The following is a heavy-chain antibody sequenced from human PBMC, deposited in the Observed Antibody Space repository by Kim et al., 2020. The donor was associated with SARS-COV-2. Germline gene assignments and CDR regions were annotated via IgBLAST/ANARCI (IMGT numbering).Heavy chain of an antibody. CDR1: GGSISSSSYY. CDR2: IYYSGST. CDR3: ARHTYYYGSGFDY. D-gene: IGHD3-10*01. J-gene: IGHJ4*02. Sequence: SETLSLTCTVSGGSISSSSYYWGWIRQPPGKGLEWIGSIYYSGSTYYNPSLKSRVTISVDTSKNQFSLKLSSVTAADTAVYYCARHTYYYGSGFDYWGQGTLVTVSS. V-gene: IGHV4-39*01.